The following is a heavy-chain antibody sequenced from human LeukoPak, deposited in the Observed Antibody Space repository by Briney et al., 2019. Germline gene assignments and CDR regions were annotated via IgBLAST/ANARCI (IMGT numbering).Heavy chain of an antibody. D-gene: IGHD3-22*01. V-gene: IGHV3-23*01. J-gene: IGHJ2*01. CDR3: AKDPQYYYDSSGSWYFDL. CDR2: ISGSGGST. Sequence: GGSLRLSCAASGFTFSTYAMSWVRQAPGKGLEWVSAISGSGGSTYYADSVKGRFTISRDNSKNTLYLQMNSLRAEDTAVYYCAKDPQYYYDSSGSWYFDLWGRGTLVTVSS. CDR1: GFTFSTYA.